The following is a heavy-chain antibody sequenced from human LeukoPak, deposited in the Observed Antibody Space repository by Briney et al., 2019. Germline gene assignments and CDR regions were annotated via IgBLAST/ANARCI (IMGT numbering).Heavy chain of an antibody. Sequence: GSLRLSCAASGFTFSSYSMNWVRQAPGKGLEWVSSISSSSSYIYYADSVKGRFTISRDNAKNSLYLQMNGLRAEDTAVYCCARAAGYCSSTSCPPDDYWGQGTLVTVSS. CDR1: GFTFSSYS. CDR2: ISSSSSYI. J-gene: IGHJ4*02. CDR3: ARAAGYCSSTSCPPDDY. V-gene: IGHV3-21*01. D-gene: IGHD2-2*01.